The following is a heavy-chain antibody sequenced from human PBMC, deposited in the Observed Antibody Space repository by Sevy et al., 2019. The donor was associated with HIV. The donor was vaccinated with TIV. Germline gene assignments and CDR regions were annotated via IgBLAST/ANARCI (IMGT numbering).Heavy chain of an antibody. CDR3: ARDEDSSGWYYYY. CDR2: ISSSSSYI. CDR1: GFTFSSYS. J-gene: IGHJ4*02. V-gene: IGHV3-21*01. D-gene: IGHD6-19*01. Sequence: GGSLRLSCAASGFTFSSYSMSWVRQAPGKGLEWVSSISSSSSYIYYADSVKGRFTISRDNTKNSLYLQMNSLRAEDTAVYYCARDEDSSGWYYYYWGQGTLVTVSS.